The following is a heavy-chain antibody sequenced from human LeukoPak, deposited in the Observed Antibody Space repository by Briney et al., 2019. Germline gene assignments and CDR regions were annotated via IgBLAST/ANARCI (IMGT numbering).Heavy chain of an antibody. CDR1: GFTFSSYA. Sequence: PGGSLRLSCAASGFTFSSYAMSWVRQAPGKGLEWVSAISGSGGSTYYADSVKGRFTISRDNSKNTLYLQMNSLRAEDTAVYYCAKDRPNYYESNGHYYRQNGDYWGQGTLVTVSS. CDR3: AKDRPNYYESNGHYYRQNGDY. CDR2: ISGSGGST. J-gene: IGHJ4*02. D-gene: IGHD3-22*01. V-gene: IGHV3-23*01.